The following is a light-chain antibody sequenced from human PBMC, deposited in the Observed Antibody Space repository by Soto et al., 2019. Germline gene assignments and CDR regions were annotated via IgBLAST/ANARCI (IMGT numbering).Light chain of an antibody. Sequence: QSVLTQPPSLSATPGQRVNISCSGSFSNIGDNAVNWYQQLPGAAPKLLIYLNDQRPSGVPDRFSGSKSGTSAFLAISGLQSEDEADYYCAACDDSRNDLFGTGTKVTVL. V-gene: IGLV1-44*01. CDR2: LND. CDR3: AACDDSRNDL. CDR1: FSNIGDNA. J-gene: IGLJ1*01.